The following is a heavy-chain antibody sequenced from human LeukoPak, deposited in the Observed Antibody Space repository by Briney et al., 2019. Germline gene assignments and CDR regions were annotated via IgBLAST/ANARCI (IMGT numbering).Heavy chain of an antibody. CDR2: IYYSGGT. CDR1: GGSISSGTYY. V-gene: IGHV4-39*01. D-gene: IGHD3-22*01. Sequence: SETLSLTCTVSGGSISSGTYYWGWIRRPPGKGLEWIGSIYYSGGTYYNPSLKSRVTISVVTSENQFSLRLSSVTAADTAVYYCARLDTSVGGMDVWGQGATVTVSS. J-gene: IGHJ6*02. CDR3: ARLDTSVGGMDV.